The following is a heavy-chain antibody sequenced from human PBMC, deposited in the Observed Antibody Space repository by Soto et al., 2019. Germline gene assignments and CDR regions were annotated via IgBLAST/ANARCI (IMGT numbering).Heavy chain of an antibody. CDR1: GFTLNTSGVR. CDR3: VLAIKGSGSYYKGYYFDY. CDR2: IYWDDDT. V-gene: IGHV2-5*02. Sequence: QITLEESGPTLVKPTQTLTLTCTFSGFTLNTSGVRVDWIRQPPGKALERLALIYWDDDTRYTPSLKSRVTITKGTLNTQVVLTMTIMHPVDTATYYCVLAIKGSGSYYKGYYFDYWGQGTLVSVSS. J-gene: IGHJ4*02. D-gene: IGHD3-10*01.